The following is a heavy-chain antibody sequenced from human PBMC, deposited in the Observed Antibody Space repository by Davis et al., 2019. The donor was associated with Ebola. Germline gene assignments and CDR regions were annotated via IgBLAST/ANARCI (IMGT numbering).Heavy chain of an antibody. CDR1: GYSFTSYW. V-gene: IGHV5-10-1*01. J-gene: IGHJ6*04. CDR3: ARPSYYYYGMDV. Sequence: GGSLRLSCAASGYSFTSYWISWVRQMPGKGLEWMGRIDPSDSYTNYSPSFQGHVTISADKSISTAYLQWSSLKASDTAMYYCARPSYYYYGMDVWGKGTTVTVSS. CDR2: IDPSDSYT.